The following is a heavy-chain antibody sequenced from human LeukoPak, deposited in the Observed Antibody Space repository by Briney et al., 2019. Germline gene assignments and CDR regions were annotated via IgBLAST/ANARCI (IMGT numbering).Heavy chain of an antibody. V-gene: IGHV3-7*01. CDR3: ARDRVDSGWYGRGY. CDR1: GFTFSSYS. D-gene: IGHD6-19*01. CDR2: INQDGSEK. Sequence: GGSLRLSCAASGFTFSSYSMSWVRQAPGKGLEWVANINQDGSEKYYVDSVKGRFTISRDNAKNSLYLQMNSLRAEDTAVYYCARDRVDSGWYGRGYWGQGTLVTVSS. J-gene: IGHJ4*02.